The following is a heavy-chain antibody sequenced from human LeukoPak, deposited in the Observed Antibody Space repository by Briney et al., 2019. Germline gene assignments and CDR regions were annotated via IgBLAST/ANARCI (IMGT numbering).Heavy chain of an antibody. D-gene: IGHD6-13*01. V-gene: IGHV4-39*01. CDR1: GGSISSSSYY. Sequence: SETLSLTCTVSGGSISSSSYYWGWIRQPPGKGLEWIGSIYYSGSTYYNPSLKSRVTISVDTSKNQFSLKLSSVTAADTAVYYRARVGGQQLDYRVDVWGQGTTVTVSS. CDR3: ARVGGQQLDYRVDV. CDR2: IYYSGST. J-gene: IGHJ6*02.